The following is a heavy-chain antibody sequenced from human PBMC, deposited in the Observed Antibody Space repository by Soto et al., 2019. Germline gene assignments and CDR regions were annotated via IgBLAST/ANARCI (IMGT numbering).Heavy chain of an antibody. V-gene: IGHV3-23*01. CDR1: GFTFSSYA. Sequence: GGSLRLSCAASGFTFSSYAMSWVRQAPGKGLEWVSAISGSGGSTYYADSVKGRFTISRDNSKNTLYLQMNSLRAEDTAVYYCAKDQGNDEGNYYYYGMDVWGQGTTVTVS. D-gene: IGHD1-1*01. CDR2: ISGSGGST. J-gene: IGHJ6*02. CDR3: AKDQGNDEGNYYYYGMDV.